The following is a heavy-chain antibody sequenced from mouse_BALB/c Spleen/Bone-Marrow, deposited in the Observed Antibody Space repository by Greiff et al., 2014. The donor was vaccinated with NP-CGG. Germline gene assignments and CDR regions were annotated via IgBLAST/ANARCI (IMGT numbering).Heavy chain of an antibody. CDR3: ARKGAMITHYYAMDY. J-gene: IGHJ4*01. D-gene: IGHD2-4*01. V-gene: IGHV5-17*02. CDR2: ISNGSSTI. CDR1: GFTFSSFG. Sequence: EVMLVESGGGLVQPGGSPKLSCAASGFTFSSFGMHWVRQAPEKGLEWVAYISNGSSTIYYADTVKGRFTISRDNPKNTLFLQMTSLRSEDTAIYYCARKGAMITHYYAMDYWGQGTSVTVSS.